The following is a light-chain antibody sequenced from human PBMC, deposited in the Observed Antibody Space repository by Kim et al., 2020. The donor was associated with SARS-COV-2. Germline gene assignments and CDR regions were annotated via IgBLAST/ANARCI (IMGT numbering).Light chain of an antibody. V-gene: IGKV3-15*01. J-gene: IGKJ2*03. CDR2: GAS. CDR3: QQFNNWPLYS. Sequence: VSPGEEATLSCRTSQSVNSNLAWYQQKHGQDPRLLIYGASTRASGVPARFSGSGSGTEFTLTISSLQSEDFAVYYCQQFNNWPLYSFGQGTKLEI. CDR1: QSVNSN.